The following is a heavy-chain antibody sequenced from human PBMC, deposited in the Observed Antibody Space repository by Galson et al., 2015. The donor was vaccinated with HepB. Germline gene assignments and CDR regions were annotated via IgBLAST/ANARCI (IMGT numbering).Heavy chain of an antibody. CDR2: ITDDGSNT. Sequence: SLRLSCAASGFTFSTYAMSWVRQAPGKGLEWVSGITDDGSNTYYADSVKGRFTISRSNSKNTLYLQMNSLRAEDTAVYYCAKRGYSGTYEGFDYWGQGTLDTVSS. CDR3: AKRGYSGTYEGFDY. CDR1: GFTFSTYA. J-gene: IGHJ4*02. V-gene: IGHV3-23*01. D-gene: IGHD1-26*01.